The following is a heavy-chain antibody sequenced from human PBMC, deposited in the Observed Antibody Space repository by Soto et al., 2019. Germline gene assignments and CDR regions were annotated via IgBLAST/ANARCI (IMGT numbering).Heavy chain of an antibody. CDR2: IYYSGST. CDR1: GGSISSGGYY. CDR3: ARASGKYCSSITCYTPYYFDY. V-gene: IGHV4-31*03. Sequence: QVQLQESGPGLVKPSQTLSLTCTVSGGSISSGGYYWSWIRQHPGKGLEWIGYIYYSGSTYHNPSLKSRVTISEDTSKNQFSLKLSSVTAADTAVYYCARASGKYCSSITCYTPYYFDYWGQGTLVTVSS. D-gene: IGHD2-2*01. J-gene: IGHJ4*02.